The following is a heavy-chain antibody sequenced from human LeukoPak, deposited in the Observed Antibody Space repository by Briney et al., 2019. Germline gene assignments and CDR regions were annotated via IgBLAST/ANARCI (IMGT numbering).Heavy chain of an antibody. CDR1: GFTFSNYA. D-gene: IGHD3-10*01. CDR3: ARVTYGSGTYGAFDY. J-gene: IGHJ4*02. Sequence: GGSLRLSCAASGFTFSNYAMSWVRQAPGTGLEWVSSISNSSSYIYYADSVKGRFTISRDNAKNSLYLQMNSLRAEDTAVYYCARVTYGSGTYGAFDYWGQGTLVTVSS. V-gene: IGHV3-21*04. CDR2: ISNSSSYI.